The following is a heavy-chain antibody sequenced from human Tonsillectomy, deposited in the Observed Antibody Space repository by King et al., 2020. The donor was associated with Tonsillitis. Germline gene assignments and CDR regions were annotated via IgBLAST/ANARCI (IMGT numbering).Heavy chain of an antibody. CDR1: GYSISSGYY. J-gene: IGHJ4*02. D-gene: IGHD2-21*02. CDR3: ASPLAYCGGDCSFPFDY. Sequence: QLQESGPGLVKPSETLSLTCGVSGYSISSGYYWAWIRQPPGKGLEWIXXXXHXGNXYXXPSLKXRVTISVDTXKNQFSLKLRSVTAADTAVYYCASPLAYCGGDCSFPFDYWGQGTLVTVSS. CDR2: XXHXGNX. V-gene: IGHV4-38-2*01.